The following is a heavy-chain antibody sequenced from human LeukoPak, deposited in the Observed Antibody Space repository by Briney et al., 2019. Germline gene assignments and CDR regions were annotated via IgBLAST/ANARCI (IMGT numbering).Heavy chain of an antibody. Sequence: ASVKVSCKASGYTFTSYGISWVRQAPGQGLEWMGWISAYNGNTNYAQKLQGRVTMTTDTSTSTAYMELRSLRSDDTAVYYCARGYYYDSSDHVGDYWGQGTLVTVSS. CDR2: ISAYNGNT. J-gene: IGHJ4*02. CDR1: GYTFTSYG. V-gene: IGHV1-18*01. D-gene: IGHD3-22*01. CDR3: ARGYYYDSSDHVGDY.